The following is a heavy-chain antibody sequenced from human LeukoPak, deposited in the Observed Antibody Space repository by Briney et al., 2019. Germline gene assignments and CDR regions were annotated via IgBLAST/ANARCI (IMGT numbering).Heavy chain of an antibody. Sequence: GGSLRLSCAASGFTFSSYGMHWVRQAPGKGLEWVAVISYDGSNKYYADSVKGRFTISRDNSKNTLYLQMNSLRAEDTAVYYCAKDFWRHTRWPTDYWGQGTLVTVSS. CDR2: ISYDGSNK. V-gene: IGHV3-30*18. CDR1: GFTFSSYG. D-gene: IGHD3-3*01. CDR3: AKDFWRHTRWPTDY. J-gene: IGHJ4*02.